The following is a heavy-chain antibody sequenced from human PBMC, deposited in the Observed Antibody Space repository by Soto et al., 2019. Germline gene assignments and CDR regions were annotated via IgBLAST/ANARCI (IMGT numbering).Heavy chain of an antibody. J-gene: IGHJ6*02. V-gene: IGHV3-7*05. CDR2: IKQDGSEK. CDR3: ARADVDSSSWSRIMITFGGVIDPYYGMDV. Sequence: GGSLRLSCAASGFTFSSYWMSWVRQAPGKGLEWVANIKQDGSEKYYVDSVKGRFTISRDNAKNSLYLQMNSLRAEDTAVYYCARADVDSSSWSRIMITFGGVIDPYYGMDVWGQGTTVTVSS. CDR1: GFTFSSYW. D-gene: IGHD3-16*02.